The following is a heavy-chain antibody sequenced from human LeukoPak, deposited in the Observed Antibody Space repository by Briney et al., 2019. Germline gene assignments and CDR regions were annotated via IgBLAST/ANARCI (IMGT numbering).Heavy chain of an antibody. CDR1: GFTFSSYS. Sequence: PGGSLRLSCAASGFTFSSYSMNWVRQAPGKGLEWVGRIKSKTEGGTTVYAAPVKGRFTISRDDSKNMLYLQMNSLKTEDTGVYYCTTVGGYDYFDYWGQGTLVTVSS. CDR3: TTVGGYDYFDY. CDR2: IKSKTEGGTT. V-gene: IGHV3-15*01. D-gene: IGHD5-12*01. J-gene: IGHJ4*02.